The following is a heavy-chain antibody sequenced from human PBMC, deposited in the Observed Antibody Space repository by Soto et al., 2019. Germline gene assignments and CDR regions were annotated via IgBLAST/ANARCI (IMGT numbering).Heavy chain of an antibody. CDR1: GFTFSSYV. J-gene: IGHJ2*01. V-gene: IGHV3-23*01. CDR2: ITVGGSRT. Sequence: EVQLLESGGGLVQPGGSLRLSCAASGFTFSSYVMSWVRQAPGKGREWVSTITVGGSRTYLADSVKGRVTISRDDSQNTLYLQMNSLRAEDTALYYCAKGDVVAATPFDLWGRGTLVTVSS. D-gene: IGHD2-15*01. CDR3: AKGDVVAATPFDL.